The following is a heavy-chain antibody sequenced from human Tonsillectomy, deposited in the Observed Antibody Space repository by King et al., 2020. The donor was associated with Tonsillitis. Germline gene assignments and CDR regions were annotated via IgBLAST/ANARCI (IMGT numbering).Heavy chain of an antibody. CDR1: GFTFSNYG. V-gene: IGHV3-30*18. J-gene: IGHJ4*02. CDR2: ISYDGTNE. D-gene: IGHD1-1*01. CDR3: AKNWNLAY. Sequence: VQLVESGGGVVQPGRSLRLSCAASGFTFSNYGMHWVRQTPGEGLEWVAVISYDGTNEYYADSVKGRFTISRDNSKNTLYLQMNSLRAEDTAVYYCAKNWNLAYWGQGTLVPVSS.